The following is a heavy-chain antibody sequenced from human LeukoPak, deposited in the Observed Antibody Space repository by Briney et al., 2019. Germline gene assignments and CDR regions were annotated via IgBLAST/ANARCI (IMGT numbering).Heavy chain of an antibody. CDR3: ARAPRSYSYGMDV. CDR1: GGSISSGGYY. J-gene: IGHJ6*02. Sequence: PSETLSLTCTVSGGSISSGGYYWSWIRQPPGKGLEWIGYIYHSGSTYYNPSLKSRVTISVDRSKNQFSLKLSSVTAADTAVYYCARAPRSYSYGMDVWGQGTTVTVSS. D-gene: IGHD4-11*01. V-gene: IGHV4-30-2*01. CDR2: IYHSGST.